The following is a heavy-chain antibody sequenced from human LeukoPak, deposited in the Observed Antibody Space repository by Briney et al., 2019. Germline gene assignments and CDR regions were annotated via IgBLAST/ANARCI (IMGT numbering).Heavy chain of an antibody. J-gene: IGHJ4*02. V-gene: IGHV4-39*02. CDR1: GGSINSTSYY. Sequence: PAETLRLTCTVSGGSINSTSYYWGWIRQPPGKGLEWIGSIHYSGNTYYNPSLKIRLTISVDTSKNHFSLKLSSVTAADTAVYYCATFIRRDRNFYWGQGPLVT. CDR3: ATFIRRDRNFY. D-gene: IGHD5-24*01. CDR2: IHYSGNT.